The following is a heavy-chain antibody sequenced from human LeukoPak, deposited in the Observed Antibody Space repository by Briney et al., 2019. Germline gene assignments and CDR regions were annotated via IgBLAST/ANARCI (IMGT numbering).Heavy chain of an antibody. CDR2: IIPIFGTA. CDR1: GGTFSSYA. V-gene: IGHV1-69*05. J-gene: IGHJ5*02. CDR3: ARRYGDYENWFDP. Sequence: WASVKVSCKASGGTFSSYAISWVRQAPGQGLEWMGGIIPIFGTANYAQKFRGRVTITTDESTSTAYMELSSLRSEDTAVYYCARRYGDYENWFDPWGQGTLVTVSS. D-gene: IGHD4-17*01.